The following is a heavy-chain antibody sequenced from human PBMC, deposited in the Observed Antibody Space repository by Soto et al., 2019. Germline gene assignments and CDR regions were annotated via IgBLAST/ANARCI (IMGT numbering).Heavy chain of an antibody. CDR2: ISSTTNYI. J-gene: IGHJ4*02. CDR3: ARESEDLTSNFDY. V-gene: IGHV3-21*06. Sequence: GGSLRLSCAASGFTFTRYSMNWVRQAPGKGLEWVSSISSTTNYIYYGDSMKGRFTISRDNAKNSLYLEMNSLRAEYTAVYYCARESEDLTSNFDYWGQGTLVTVSS. CDR1: GFTFTRYS.